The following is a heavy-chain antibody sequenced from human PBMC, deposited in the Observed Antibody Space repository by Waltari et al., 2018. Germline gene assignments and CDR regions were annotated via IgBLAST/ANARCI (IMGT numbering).Heavy chain of an antibody. D-gene: IGHD1-7*01. CDR2: INPNSGGT. J-gene: IGHJ3*02. CDR1: RYTFTGYY. V-gene: IGHV1-2*06. Sequence: QVQLVQSGAEVKKPGASVKVYCKSSRYTFTGYYLHRVRQAPGQGLEWMGRINPNSGGTNYAQKFQGRDTMTRDTSISTAYMELSRLRSDDTAVYYCALRNWNLGAFDIWCQGTMVTVSS. CDR3: ALRNWNLGAFDI.